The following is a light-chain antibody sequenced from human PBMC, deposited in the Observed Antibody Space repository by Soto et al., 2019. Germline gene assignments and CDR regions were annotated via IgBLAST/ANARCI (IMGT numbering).Light chain of an antibody. CDR2: DSD. J-gene: IGLJ2*01. CDR3: ATWDCGVI. V-gene: IGLV1-51*01. Sequence: QSVLTQPPSVSAAPGQKVTIACSGTWSNIGDNHVSCYQQFPRSAPKLLIYDSDQRPSGIPERVSASRSGTSATLGITGLQIADEADYYCATWDCGVIFGGGTKLTVL. CDR1: WSNIGDNH.